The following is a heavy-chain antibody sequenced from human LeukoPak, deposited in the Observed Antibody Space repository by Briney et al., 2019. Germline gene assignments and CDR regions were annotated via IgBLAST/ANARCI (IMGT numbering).Heavy chain of an antibody. Sequence: PSETLSLTCTVSGGSISIYYWSWIRQPAGKGLEWIGRIYTSGSTNYNPSLKSRVTMSVDTSKNQFSLKLSSVTAADTAVYYCARDALSIAAAGTRPYYYYYGMDVWGQGTTVTVSS. CDR1: GGSISIYY. J-gene: IGHJ6*02. CDR3: ARDALSIAAAGTRPYYYYYGMDV. V-gene: IGHV4-4*07. CDR2: IYTSGST. D-gene: IGHD6-13*01.